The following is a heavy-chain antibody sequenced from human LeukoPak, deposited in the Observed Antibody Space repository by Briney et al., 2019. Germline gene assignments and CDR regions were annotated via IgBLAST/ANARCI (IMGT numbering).Heavy chain of an antibody. D-gene: IGHD6-19*01. CDR1: GSTVSINY. J-gene: IGHJ3*02. Sequence: GGSQRLSCAASGSTVSINYMSWVRQAPGKGLEWVSSMSDSGGSTYYADSVKGRFIISRDNSENTLYLQMNSLSAEDTAVYYCARLPHSAWYSSRAFDIWGQGTMVTVSS. V-gene: IGHV3-23*01. CDR2: MSDSGGST. CDR3: ARLPHSAWYSSRAFDI.